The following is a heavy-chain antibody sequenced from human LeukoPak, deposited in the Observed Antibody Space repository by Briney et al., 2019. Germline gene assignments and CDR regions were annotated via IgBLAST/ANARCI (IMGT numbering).Heavy chain of an antibody. CDR3: ASGDIVVVKAAMNSYYGMDV. CDR1: GYTFTSHV. V-gene: IGHV1-18*01. D-gene: IGHD2-2*01. CDR2: IFADNVNT. J-gene: IGHJ6*02. Sequence: GAALKDSCKHSGYTFTSHVLSWGRQAPGQGRGCMCWIFADNVNTNYAQKLQGRVTMTTATSTSTDYMALRRLRSDDTAVYSCASGDIVVVKAAMNSYYGMDVWGQGTTVTVSS.